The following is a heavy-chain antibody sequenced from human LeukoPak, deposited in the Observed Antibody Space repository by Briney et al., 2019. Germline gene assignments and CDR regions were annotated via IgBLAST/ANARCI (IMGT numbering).Heavy chain of an antibody. Sequence: TPGGSLRLSCAASGFTFSSYSMNWVRQAPGKGLEWVSSISSSSSYIYYADSVKGRFTISRDNAKNSLYLQMNSLRAEDTAVYYCARDGLAGYSYGYSSTYYYDSSGYPDYWGQGTLVTVSS. CDR1: GFTFSSYS. CDR3: ARDGLAGYSYGYSSTYYYDSSGYPDY. J-gene: IGHJ4*02. D-gene: IGHD3-22*01. V-gene: IGHV3-21*01. CDR2: ISSSSSYI.